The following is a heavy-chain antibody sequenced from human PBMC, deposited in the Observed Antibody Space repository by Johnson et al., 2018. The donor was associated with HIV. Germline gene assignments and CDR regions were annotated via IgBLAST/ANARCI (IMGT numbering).Heavy chain of an antibody. CDR2: IKQDGSEK. Sequence: EVQLVESGGGLVQPGGSLRLSCAASGFSLGSFGMHWVRQAPGKGLEWVANIKQDGSEKYYVDSVKGRFTISRDNAKNSLYLQMNSLRAEDTALYYCAKDRKGSSSWLRSGVAFDIWGQGTMVTVSS. D-gene: IGHD6-13*01. CDR1: GFSLGSFG. J-gene: IGHJ3*02. V-gene: IGHV3-7*03. CDR3: AKDRKGSSSWLRSGVAFDI.